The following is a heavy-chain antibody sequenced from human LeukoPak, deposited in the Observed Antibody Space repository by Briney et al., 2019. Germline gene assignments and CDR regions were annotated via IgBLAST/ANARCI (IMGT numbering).Heavy chain of an antibody. CDR3: ARTTGATLYMDV. CDR2: IIPIFGTA. D-gene: IGHD7-27*01. Sequence: ASVKVSCKASGGTFSSYAISWVRQAPGQGLEWMGGIIPIFGTANYAQKFQGRVTITADESTSTAYMELSSLRSEDTAVYYCARTTGATLYMDVWGKGTTVTVSS. V-gene: IGHV1-69*01. CDR1: GGTFSSYA. J-gene: IGHJ6*03.